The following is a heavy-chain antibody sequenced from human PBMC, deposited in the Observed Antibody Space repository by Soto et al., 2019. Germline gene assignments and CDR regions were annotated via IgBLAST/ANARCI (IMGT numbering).Heavy chain of an antibody. D-gene: IGHD3-22*01. CDR3: ARVLGDYYYDSSGGRAFDI. CDR1: GGSISSYY. V-gene: IGHV4-59*01. Sequence: SETLSLTCTVSGGSISSYYWSWIRQPPGKGLEWIGYIYYSGSTNYNPSLKSRVTISVDTSKNQFSLKLSSVTAADTAVYYCARVLGDYYYDSSGGRAFDIWGQGTMVTVSS. J-gene: IGHJ3*02. CDR2: IYYSGST.